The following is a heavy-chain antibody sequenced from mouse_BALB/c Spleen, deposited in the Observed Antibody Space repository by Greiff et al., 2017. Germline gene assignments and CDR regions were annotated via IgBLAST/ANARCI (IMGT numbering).Heavy chain of an antibody. CDR3: AKGDGSNPFAY. J-gene: IGHJ3*01. CDR1: GYSITSDYA. CDR2: ISYSGST. Sequence: DSGPGLVKPSQSLSLTCTVTGYSITSDYAWNWIRQFPGNKLEWMGYISYSGSTSYNPSLKSRISITRDTSKNQFFLQLNSVTTEDTATYYCAKGDGSNPFAYWGQGTLVTVSA. D-gene: IGHD1-1*01. V-gene: IGHV3-2*02.